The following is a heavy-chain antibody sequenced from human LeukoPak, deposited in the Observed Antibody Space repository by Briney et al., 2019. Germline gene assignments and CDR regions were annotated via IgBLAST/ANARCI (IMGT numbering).Heavy chain of an antibody. CDR1: GFTFSSHW. Sequence: PGGSLRLSCAASGFTFSSHWMHWGRQVPGKGRGWVSRINSEGSSTSYADSVRGRFTISRDNAKNTLYLQMNSLRSEDTAVYYCARDHGDYWGQGTLVTVSS. J-gene: IGHJ4*02. CDR2: INSEGSST. CDR3: ARDHGDY. V-gene: IGHV3-74*01.